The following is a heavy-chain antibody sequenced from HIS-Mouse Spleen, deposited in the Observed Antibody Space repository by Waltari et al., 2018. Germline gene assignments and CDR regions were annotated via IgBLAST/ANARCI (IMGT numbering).Heavy chain of an antibody. D-gene: IGHD4-17*01. CDR2: INHSGST. CDR1: GGSFSGYY. V-gene: IGHV4-34*01. Sequence: QVQLQQWGAGLLKPSETLSLTCAVYGGSFSGYYWSWIRQPPGKGLEWIGEINHSGSTNYTPAISSRVTISVDPSKNQFSLKLSSVTAADTAVYYCARGRSPATVTIGYYFDYWGQGTLVTVSS. CDR3: ARGRSPATVTIGYYFDY. J-gene: IGHJ4*02.